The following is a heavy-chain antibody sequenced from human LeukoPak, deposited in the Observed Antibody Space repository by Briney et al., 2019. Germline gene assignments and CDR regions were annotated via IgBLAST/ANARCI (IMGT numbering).Heavy chain of an antibody. CDR1: GVSISSYY. CDR3: AYHSKLHILTDNSCFDS. Sequence: PSETLSLTCTVSGVSISSYYWTWIRQPPGKALEWIGYIYYSGSTNYNPSLKSRATISVDRSKTQFFLKLRSVAAADTAVYYCAYHSKLHILTDNSCFDSWGQGTLVTVSS. J-gene: IGHJ5*01. V-gene: IGHV4-59*08. D-gene: IGHD3-9*01. CDR2: IYYSGST.